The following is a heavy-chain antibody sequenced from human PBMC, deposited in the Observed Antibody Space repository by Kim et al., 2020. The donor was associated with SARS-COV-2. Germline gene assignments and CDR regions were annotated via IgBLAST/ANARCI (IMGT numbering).Heavy chain of an antibody. Sequence: ASVKVSCKASGYTFTSSDIHWVRQANGQGLEWMGWMNPNSGNTGLPQNFQDRVIMTRDTSISTAYMELSSLRSEDTAVYYCARRPYDFGSGFWLFDYWGQGSLVTVSS. CDR2: MNPNSGNT. J-gene: IGHJ4*02. V-gene: IGHV1-8*01. CDR1: GYTFTSSD. CDR3: ARRPYDFGSGFWLFDY. D-gene: IGHD3-3*01.